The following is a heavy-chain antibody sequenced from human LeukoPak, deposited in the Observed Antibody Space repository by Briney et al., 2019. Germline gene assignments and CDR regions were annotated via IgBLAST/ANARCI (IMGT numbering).Heavy chain of an antibody. V-gene: IGHV3-30*03. CDR2: ISDGGSNQ. CDR1: GFTLSTYG. Sequence: PGRSLRLSCAASGFTLSTYGMHWVRQAPGKGLEWVAVISDGGSNQYYADSVKGRFTISRGNSKNTLYLQMNSLRPEDTAVYYCVRDKYRFDYWGQGTLVTASS. D-gene: IGHD3-16*02. J-gene: IGHJ4*02. CDR3: VRDKYRFDY.